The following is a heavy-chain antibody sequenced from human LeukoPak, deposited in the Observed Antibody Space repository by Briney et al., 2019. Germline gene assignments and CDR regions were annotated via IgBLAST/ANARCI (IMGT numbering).Heavy chain of an antibody. CDR1: GFTFSSYA. CDR2: ISYDGSNK. V-gene: IGHV3-30-3*01. D-gene: IGHD5-24*01. CDR3: ARERRWLLDY. Sequence: PGGSLRLSCAASGFTFSSYATHWVRQAPGKGLEWVAVISYDGSNKYYADSVKGRFTISRDNSKNTLYLQMNSLRAEDTAVYYCARERRWLLDYWGQGTLVTVSS. J-gene: IGHJ4*02.